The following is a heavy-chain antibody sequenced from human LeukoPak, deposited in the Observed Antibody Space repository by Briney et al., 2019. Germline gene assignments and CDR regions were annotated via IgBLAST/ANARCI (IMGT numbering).Heavy chain of an antibody. D-gene: IGHD3-3*01. V-gene: IGHV3-7*01. CDR2: IKQDGSEK. Sequence: GGSLRLSCVASGFRFNSYWMSWVRQAPGKGLERVANIKQDGSEKYYVDSVKGRFTISRDNAKNSLYLQLNSLRVEDQAVYYCERQWSGYYTGYYFDYWGQGTLVTVSS. J-gene: IGHJ4*02. CDR1: GFRFNSYW. CDR3: ERQWSGYYTGYYFDY.